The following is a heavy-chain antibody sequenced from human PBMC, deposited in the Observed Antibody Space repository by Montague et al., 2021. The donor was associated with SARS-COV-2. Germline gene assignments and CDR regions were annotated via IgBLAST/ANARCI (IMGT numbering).Heavy chain of an antibody. D-gene: IGHD1-26*01. Sequence: SETLSLTCTVSGGSITSYYWSWIRQPPGKGLVWIGYIYYSGSANYSPSFKSRVTISVDTSKDQFSLRLSSVTAADTAVYYCARTPYSRPLPDYWGQGALVTVSS. CDR1: GGSITSYY. CDR2: IYYSGSA. V-gene: IGHV4-59*01. J-gene: IGHJ4*02. CDR3: ARTPYSRPLPDY.